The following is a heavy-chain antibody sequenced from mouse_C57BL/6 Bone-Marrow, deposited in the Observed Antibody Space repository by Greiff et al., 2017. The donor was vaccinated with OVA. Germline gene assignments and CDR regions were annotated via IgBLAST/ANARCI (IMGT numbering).Heavy chain of an antibody. D-gene: IGHD2-4*01. Sequence: QVQLQQSGAELVMPGASVKLSCKASGYTFTSYWMHWVKQRPGQGLEWIGEIYPSDSYTNYNQKLKSKSTLTEDKSSSTAYMQLSSLTAEDSAVYYSDLYYDYGYAMDYWDRGTSVTVSS. J-gene: IGHJ4*01. V-gene: IGHV1-69*01. CDR1: GYTFTSYW. CDR2: IYPSDSYT. CDR3: DLYYDYGYAMDY.